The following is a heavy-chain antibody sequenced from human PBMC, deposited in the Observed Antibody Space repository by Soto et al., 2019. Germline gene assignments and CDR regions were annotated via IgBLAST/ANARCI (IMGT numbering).Heavy chain of an antibody. CDR2: MNPNSGNT. D-gene: IGHD2-2*01. J-gene: IGHJ5*02. V-gene: IGHV1-8*01. CDR1: GYTFTSYD. Sequence: ASVKVSCKASGYTFTSYDINWVRQATGQGLELMGWMNPNSGNTGYAQKFQGRVTMTRNTSISTAYMELSSLRSEDTAVYYCARGLLGYCSSTSCYSSGFDPWGQGTLVTVSS. CDR3: ARGLLGYCSSTSCYSSGFDP.